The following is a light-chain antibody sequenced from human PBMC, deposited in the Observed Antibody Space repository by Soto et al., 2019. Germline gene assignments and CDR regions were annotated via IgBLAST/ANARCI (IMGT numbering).Light chain of an antibody. Sequence: EVLLTQSPVTLSLSPGERATLSFRASQSFRGLLAWYQQKPGQAPRLLIYYASNRATGIPARFSGSGSGTDFTLTISSLEPGDFAVYYCQQRSSWPRITFGQGTRLEI. CDR1: QSFRGL. CDR3: QQRSSWPRIT. J-gene: IGKJ5*01. CDR2: YAS. V-gene: IGKV3-11*01.